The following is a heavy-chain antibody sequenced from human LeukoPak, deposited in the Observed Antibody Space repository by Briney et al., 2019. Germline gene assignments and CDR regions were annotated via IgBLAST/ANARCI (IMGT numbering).Heavy chain of an antibody. J-gene: IGHJ6*03. Sequence: SGTLSLTCTVSGGSISSISYYWSWVRQPAGKGLELIGHIHTTGSTNYNPSLHRPVTMSIDTSTKPFSLKMNSVTAADTAVYYCARGVVRQLVLCYYYYMDVWGKGTTVTVSS. CDR2: IHTTGST. V-gene: IGHV4-61*09. CDR1: GGSISSISYY. D-gene: IGHD6-6*01. CDR3: ARGVVRQLVLCYYYYMDV.